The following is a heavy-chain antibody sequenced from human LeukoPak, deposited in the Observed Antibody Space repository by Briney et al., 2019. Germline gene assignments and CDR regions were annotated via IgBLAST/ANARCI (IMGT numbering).Heavy chain of an antibody. J-gene: IGHJ5*02. CDR2: ISSSGSTI. Sequence: PGGSLRLSCAASGFTFSDYYMSWIRQAPGKGLEWVSYISSSGSTIYYTDSVKGRFTISRDNAKNSLYLQMNSLRAEDTAVYYCARAYYDFWSGYSLAQPFDPWGQGPLVTVSS. V-gene: IGHV3-11*01. CDR3: ARAYYDFWSGYSLAQPFDP. CDR1: GFTFSDYY. D-gene: IGHD3-3*01.